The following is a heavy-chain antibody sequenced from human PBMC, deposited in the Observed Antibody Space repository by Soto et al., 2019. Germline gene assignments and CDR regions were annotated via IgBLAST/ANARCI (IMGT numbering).Heavy chain of an antibody. V-gene: IGHV1-46*03. D-gene: IGHD2-15*01. CDR3: ARVFVDLFRVAATPGAFYI. J-gene: IGHJ3*02. CDR1: GYTFTSYY. Sequence: ASVKVSCKASGYTFTSYYMHWVRQAPGQGLEWMGIINPSGGSTSYAQKFQGRVTMTRDTSTSTVYMELSSLRSEDTAVYYCARVFVDLFRVAATPGAFYIWGQGTMVTVSS. CDR2: INPSGGST.